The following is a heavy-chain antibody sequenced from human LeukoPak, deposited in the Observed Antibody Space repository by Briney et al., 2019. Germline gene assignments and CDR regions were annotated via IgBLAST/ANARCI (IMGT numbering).Heavy chain of an antibody. CDR1: GGSISSYY. V-gene: IGHV4-59*08. Sequence: PSETLSLTCTVSGGSISSYYWSWIRQPPGKGLEWIGYIYYSGSTNYNPSLKSRVTISVDTSKNQFSLKLSSVTAADTAVYYCARAYSSSWYFNWFDPWGQGTLVTVSS. CDR3: ARAYSSSWYFNWFDP. D-gene: IGHD6-13*01. CDR2: IYYSGST. J-gene: IGHJ5*02.